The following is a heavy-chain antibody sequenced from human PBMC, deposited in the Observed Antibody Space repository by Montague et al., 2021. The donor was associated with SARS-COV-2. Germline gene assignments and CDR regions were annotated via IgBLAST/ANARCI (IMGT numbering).Heavy chain of an antibody. J-gene: IGHJ4*02. V-gene: IGHV2-70*01. CDR2: XDWDDDK. Sequence: PALVKPTQTLTLACTFPGFSLSTSGMCVSWIRQPPGKALEWLALXDWDDDKYYSTSLKTRLTISKDTSKNQVVLTMTNMDPVDTATYYCARIRDYDILTGSYSGFDYWGQGTLVTVSS. CDR3: ARIRDYDILTGSYSGFDY. D-gene: IGHD3-9*01. CDR1: GFSLSTSGMC.